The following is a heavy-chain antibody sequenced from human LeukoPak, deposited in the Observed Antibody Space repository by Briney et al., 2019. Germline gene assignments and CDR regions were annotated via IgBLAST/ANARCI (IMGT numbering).Heavy chain of an antibody. CDR2: IYYSGST. D-gene: IGHD2-2*01. CDR1: GGSISSDSYY. Sequence: SETLSLTCSVSGGSISSDSYYWGWIRQPPGKGLEWIASIYYSGSTNYNPSLKSRVTISVDTSKNQFSLKLSSVTAADTAVYYCARGWVVPAAIDYWGQGTLVTVSS. J-gene: IGHJ4*02. V-gene: IGHV4-39*07. CDR3: ARGWVVPAAIDY.